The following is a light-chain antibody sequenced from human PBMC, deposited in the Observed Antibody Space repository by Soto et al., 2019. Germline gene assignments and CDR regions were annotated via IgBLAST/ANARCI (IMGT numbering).Light chain of an antibody. CDR3: CSYAGSSIPYV. CDR2: EGS. V-gene: IGLV2-23*01. CDR1: SSDVGSYNL. Sequence: QSALTQPASVSGSPGQSITISCTGTSSDVGSYNLVSWYQQHPGKAPKIMIYEGSKRPSGVSNRFSGSKSGNTASLTISGLQAEDEADYYCCSYAGSSIPYVFGTGTKVTVL. J-gene: IGLJ1*01.